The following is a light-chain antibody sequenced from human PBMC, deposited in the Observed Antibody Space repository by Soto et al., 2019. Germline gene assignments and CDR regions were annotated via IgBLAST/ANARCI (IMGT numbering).Light chain of an antibody. CDR2: EVN. J-gene: IGLJ1*01. CDR3: SSYSRSINYV. CDR1: NNDIGGYTY. V-gene: IGLV2-8*01. Sequence: QSLLAQPPSASGSPGQSGTISCTGTNNDIGGYTYVSWYQQLPDKAPKLMIYEVNKRPSGIPDRFSGSKSGNTASLTVSGLQPEDEAEYFCSSYSRSINYVFGTGTKVTVL.